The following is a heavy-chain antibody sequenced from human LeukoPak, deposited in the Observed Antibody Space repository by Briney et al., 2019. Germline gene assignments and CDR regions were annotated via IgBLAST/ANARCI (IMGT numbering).Heavy chain of an antibody. Sequence: PSETLSLTCTVSGGSITSSSRYWGWIRQPPGKGLEWIGSIYYSGSTYYNLSLKSRVTISVDTSKNQFSLKLTSVTAADTAVYYCARIRDGYNDAYDIWGQGTMVTVSS. CDR2: IYYSGST. CDR3: ARIRDGYNDAYDI. CDR1: GGSITSSSRY. J-gene: IGHJ3*02. V-gene: IGHV4-39*07. D-gene: IGHD5-24*01.